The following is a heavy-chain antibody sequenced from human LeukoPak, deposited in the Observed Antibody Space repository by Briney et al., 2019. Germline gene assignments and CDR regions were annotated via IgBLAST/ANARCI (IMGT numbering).Heavy chain of an antibody. CDR1: GGTFSTYA. CDR3: ARLGHCRETNCYSDFYYMDV. J-gene: IGHJ6*03. Sequence: ASVKVSCKASGGTFSTYAISWVRQAPGQGLEWMGGIIPVFDKANYAQKFQDRVTITADDSTTTACMELSSLTSEDTAIYYCARLGHCRETNCYSDFYYMDVWGKGTTVIVSS. V-gene: IGHV1-69*01. D-gene: IGHD2-2*02. CDR2: IIPVFDKA.